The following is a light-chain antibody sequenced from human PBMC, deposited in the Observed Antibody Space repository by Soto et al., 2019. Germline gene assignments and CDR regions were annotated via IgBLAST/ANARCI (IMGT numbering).Light chain of an antibody. CDR1: QSSSNW. CDR2: DAS. CDR3: QQYSTYTWT. J-gene: IGKJ1*01. Sequence: DTQMTQSPSTLYASVGDRVTLTCRTSQSSSNWLAWYQQKPGKAPNLLVYDASSLESGVPSRFIGSGSGTEFTLTISSLQPGDFATYYCQQYSTYTWTFGQGTKVDIK. V-gene: IGKV1-5*01.